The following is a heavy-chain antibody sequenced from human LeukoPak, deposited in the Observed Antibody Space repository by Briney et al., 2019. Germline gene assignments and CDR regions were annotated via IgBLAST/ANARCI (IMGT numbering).Heavy chain of an antibody. CDR1: GFTVSYNY. CDR3: ARGGNYVWYFDL. V-gene: IGHV3-66*01. CDR2: SYSGGST. D-gene: IGHD1-7*01. J-gene: IGHJ2*01. Sequence: GRSLRLSCAASGFTVSYNYMSWVRQAPGRGLEWVSISYSGGSTYYADSVKGRFTISRDNSENTLYLQMISLRAEDTAVYYCARGGNYVWYFDLWGRGTLVTVSS.